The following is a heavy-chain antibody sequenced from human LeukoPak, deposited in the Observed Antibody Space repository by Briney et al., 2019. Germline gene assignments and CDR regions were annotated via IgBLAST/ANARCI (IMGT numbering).Heavy chain of an antibody. J-gene: IGHJ4*02. V-gene: IGHV4-61*01. CDR3: ARGTIVGATTLLAT. Sequence: SETLSLTCTVSGGSVSSVSYYWRWIRQPPGKGLEWIGYIYYSGSTNYNPPLKSRVTISVDTSKNQFSLKLSSVTAADTAVYYCARGTIVGATTLLATWGQGTLVTVSS. CDR2: IYYSGST. D-gene: IGHD1-26*01. CDR1: GGSVSSVSYY.